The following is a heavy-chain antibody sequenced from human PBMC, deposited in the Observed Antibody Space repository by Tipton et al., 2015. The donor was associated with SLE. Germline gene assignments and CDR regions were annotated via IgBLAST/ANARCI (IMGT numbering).Heavy chain of an antibody. CDR2: IYFSGGT. V-gene: IGHV4-31*03. J-gene: IGHJ3*02. D-gene: IGHD3-22*01. CDR1: GGSINSGDDY. CDR3: ARAQYDSRAFDI. Sequence: LRLSCTVSGGSINSGDDYWSWIRQHPGKGLEWIGYIYFSGGTYSNPSLKSRVTMSVDTSKNQFSLELNSVTAADTAVYYCARAQYDSRAFDIWGRGTMVTVSS.